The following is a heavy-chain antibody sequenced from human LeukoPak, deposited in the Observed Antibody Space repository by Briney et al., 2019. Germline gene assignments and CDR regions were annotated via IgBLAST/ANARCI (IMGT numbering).Heavy chain of an antibody. V-gene: IGHV3-33*01. CDR3: ARDQSRSWYSPDAFDI. CDR1: GFTFSSYG. CDR2: IWYDGSNK. D-gene: IGHD6-13*01. J-gene: IGHJ3*02. Sequence: PGGSLRLSCAASGFTFSSYGMPWVRQVPGKGLEWVAVIWYDGSNKYYADSVKGRFTISRDNSKNTLYLQMNSLRAEDTAVYYCARDQSRSWYSPDAFDIWGQGTMVTVSS.